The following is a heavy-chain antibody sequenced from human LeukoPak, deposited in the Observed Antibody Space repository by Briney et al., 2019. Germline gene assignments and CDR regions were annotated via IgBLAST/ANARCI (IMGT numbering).Heavy chain of an antibody. D-gene: IGHD3-16*01. CDR1: GYTFIYYD. V-gene: IGHV1-8*01. J-gene: IGHJ4*02. CDR2: MSPKTGDT. Sequence: ASVKVSCKASGYTFIYYDMNWVRRATGQGLKWMGWMSPKTGDTGYAQKFQGRITMTRNTSINTAYMELSSLRSEDTATYYCARGLRVGESYSFDSWGQGVLVTVAS. CDR3: ARGLRVGESYSFDS.